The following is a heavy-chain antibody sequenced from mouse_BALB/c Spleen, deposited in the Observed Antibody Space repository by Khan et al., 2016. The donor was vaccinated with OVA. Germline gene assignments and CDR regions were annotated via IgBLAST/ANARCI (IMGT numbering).Heavy chain of an antibody. Sequence: EVQLQESGPGLVKPSQSLSLTCTVTGYSITRDYAWNWIRQFPGNKLEWMGYISNTGSTDYNPSLKSRISITRDPSKNQFFLQLNSVTTEDTATYYCASELGRYYAMDYGGQGTSVTVSS. V-gene: IGHV3-2*02. D-gene: IGHD4-1*01. CDR2: ISNTGST. CDR3: ASELGRYYAMDY. J-gene: IGHJ4*01. CDR1: GYSITRDYA.